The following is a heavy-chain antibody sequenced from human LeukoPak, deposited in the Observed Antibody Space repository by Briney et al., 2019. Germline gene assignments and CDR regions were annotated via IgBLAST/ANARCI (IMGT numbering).Heavy chain of an antibody. CDR2: ISYDGSNK. Sequence: GGSLRLSCAASGFTFSSYGMHWVRQAPGKGLEWVAVISYDGSNKYYADSVKGRFIISRDNSKNTLYLQMNSLRAEDTAVYYCARAPPLVGFDYWGQGTLVTVSS. V-gene: IGHV3-30*03. CDR3: ARAPPLVGFDY. D-gene: IGHD1-26*01. CDR1: GFTFSSYG. J-gene: IGHJ4*02.